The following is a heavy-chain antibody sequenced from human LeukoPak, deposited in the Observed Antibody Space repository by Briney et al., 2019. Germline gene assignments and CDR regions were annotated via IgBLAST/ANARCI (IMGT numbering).Heavy chain of an antibody. J-gene: IGHJ4*02. CDR1: GFTFSSFR. Sequence: GGSLRLSCAASGFTFSSFRMHWVRQVPGKGLVWLARINSDGRNTNYADSVKGRFTISRDNAKNTLYLQMNSLRAEDTAVYYCAHISGSYYYFDSWGQGTLVTVSS. CDR3: AHISGSYYYFDS. D-gene: IGHD1-26*01. V-gene: IGHV3-74*01. CDR2: INSDGRNT.